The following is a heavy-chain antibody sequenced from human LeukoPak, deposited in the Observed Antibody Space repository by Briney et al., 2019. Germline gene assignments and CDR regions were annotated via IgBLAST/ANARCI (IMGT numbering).Heavy chain of an antibody. Sequence: ASVKVSCKASGYTFTSYGISWVRQAPGQGLEWMGWISAYNGNTNYAQKLQGRVTMTTDTSTSTAYMELRSLRSDDTAVYYCARSHIVPAAVYYYYGMDVWGQGTTVTVSS. D-gene: IGHD2-2*01. CDR2: ISAYNGNT. CDR3: ARSHIVPAAVYYYYGMDV. V-gene: IGHV1-18*01. J-gene: IGHJ6*02. CDR1: GYTFTSYG.